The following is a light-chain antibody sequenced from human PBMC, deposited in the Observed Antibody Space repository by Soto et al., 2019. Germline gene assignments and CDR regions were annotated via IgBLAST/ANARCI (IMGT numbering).Light chain of an antibody. J-gene: IGKJ1*01. CDR1: QSISSY. CDR3: QQSYSTLRT. Sequence: DIQMNQSPSSLSASVGDRVTITCRASQSISSYLNWYQQKPGKAPKLLIYAASSLQSGVPSRFSCSGSGTDFTLTISSLQPEDFATYYCQQSYSTLRTFGQGTKVEIK. V-gene: IGKV1-39*01. CDR2: AAS.